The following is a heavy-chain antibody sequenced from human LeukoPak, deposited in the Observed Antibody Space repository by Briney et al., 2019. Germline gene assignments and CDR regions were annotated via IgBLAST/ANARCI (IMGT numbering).Heavy chain of an antibody. J-gene: IGHJ5*02. V-gene: IGHV4-59*01. D-gene: IGHD6-6*01. CDR3: ARRSPSLDWFDP. CDR1: GDSIISYF. CDR2: IYYIGST. Sequence: SETLSLTCTVSGDSIISYFWSWIRQPPGKGLEWIGYIYYIGSTTYNPSLKSRATMSVDTSKNQFSLKLSSVTAADTAVYYCARRSPSLDWFDPWGQGTLVTVSS.